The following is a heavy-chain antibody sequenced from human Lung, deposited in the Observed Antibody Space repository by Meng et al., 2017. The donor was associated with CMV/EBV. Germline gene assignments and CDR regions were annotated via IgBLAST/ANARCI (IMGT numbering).Heavy chain of an antibody. V-gene: IGHV3-30*02. CDR3: AKELGIPDS. CDR2: LRRDGSDK. Sequence: GGSLRLSCAASGFTFSDYGMHWVRQAPGKGLEWVAFLRRDGSDKYYASFVKGRFTISRDNSKKKLFLQMDSLRTEDTALYYCAKELGIPDSWGQGTLVTVSS. CDR1: GFTFSDYG. J-gene: IGHJ4*02. D-gene: IGHD7-27*01.